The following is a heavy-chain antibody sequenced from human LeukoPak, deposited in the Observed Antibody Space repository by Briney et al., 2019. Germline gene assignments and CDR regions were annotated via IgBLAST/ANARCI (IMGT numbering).Heavy chain of an antibody. Sequence: PSETLSLTCTVSGGSISSSSYYWGWIRQPPGKGLEWIGSIYYSGSTYYNPSLKSRVTISVDTSKNQFSLKLSSVTAADTAVYYCARGGGSGLFWFLYWGQGTLVTVSS. CDR1: GGSISSSSYY. D-gene: IGHD2-15*01. CDR3: ARGGGSGLFWFLY. V-gene: IGHV4-39*07. J-gene: IGHJ4*02. CDR2: IYYSGST.